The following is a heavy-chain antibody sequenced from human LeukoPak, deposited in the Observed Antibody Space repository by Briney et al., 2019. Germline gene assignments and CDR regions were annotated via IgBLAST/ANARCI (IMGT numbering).Heavy chain of an antibody. D-gene: IGHD6-13*01. CDR3: ARVRGSSWYFDY. CDR1: GGSISSHY. J-gene: IGHJ4*02. CDR2: IYYSGST. V-gene: IGHV4-59*11. Sequence: KPSETLSLTCTVSGGSISSHYWSWIRQPPGKGLEWIGYIYYSGSTNYNPSLKSRVTISVDTSKNQFSLKLSSVTAADTAVYYCARVRGSSWYFDYWGQGTLVTVSS.